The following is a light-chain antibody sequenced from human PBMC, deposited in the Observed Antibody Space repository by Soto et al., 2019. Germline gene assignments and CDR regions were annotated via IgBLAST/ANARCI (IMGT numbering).Light chain of an antibody. V-gene: IGKV1-9*01. J-gene: IGKJ1*01. CDR2: AAS. CDR3: QQLNSYPRT. CDR1: QGISSY. Sequence: IQLTQSPSSLSASVGDRVTITCRASQGISSYLAWYQQKPGKAPKLLIYAASTLQSGVPSRFSGSGSWTDFTLTISSLQPEDFATDYGQQLNSYPRTFGQGTKVEIK.